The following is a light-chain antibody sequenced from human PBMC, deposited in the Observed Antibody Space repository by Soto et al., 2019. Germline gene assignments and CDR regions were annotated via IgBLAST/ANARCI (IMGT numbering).Light chain of an antibody. CDR1: QSVTTY. CDR2: DAS. CDR3: QQRSSWPLT. J-gene: IGKJ4*01. Sequence: EVVLTHSPTTLSLSPGERATLSCTASQSVTTYLAWYQQKPGQAPRLLIYDASTRATGIPARFSGSGSGTDFTLTISSLEPEDFEVYYCQQRSSWPLTFGGGTKVDIK. V-gene: IGKV3-11*01.